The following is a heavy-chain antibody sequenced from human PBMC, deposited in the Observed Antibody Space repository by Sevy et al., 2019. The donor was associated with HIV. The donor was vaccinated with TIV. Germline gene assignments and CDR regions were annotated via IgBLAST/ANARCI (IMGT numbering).Heavy chain of an antibody. CDR1: GFSFNKYG. CDR2: IRYDGSTK. Sequence: RGSLRLSCAASGFSFNKYGIHWIRQASGKGLEWVSFIRYDGSTKYYTDSVKGRFTISRDNSKNTVYLHLNRLRPDDTAVYYCAKGLGMVQGALLSDDVWGQGTMVIVSS. J-gene: IGHJ3*01. D-gene: IGHD3-10*01. V-gene: IGHV3-30*02. CDR3: AKGLGMVQGALLSDDV.